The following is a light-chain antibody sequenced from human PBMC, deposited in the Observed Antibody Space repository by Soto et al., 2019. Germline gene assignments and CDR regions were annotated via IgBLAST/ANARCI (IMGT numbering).Light chain of an antibody. V-gene: IGLV2-14*01. Sequence: QSALAQPASVSGSPGQSITISCTGTSSDVGGYNYVSWYQQHPGKAPKLMTYEVSNRPSGVSNRFSGSKSGNTASLTISGLQAEDEADYYCSSYTSSSTGYVFGTGTKVTVL. J-gene: IGLJ1*01. CDR3: SSYTSSSTGYV. CDR1: SSDVGGYNY. CDR2: EVS.